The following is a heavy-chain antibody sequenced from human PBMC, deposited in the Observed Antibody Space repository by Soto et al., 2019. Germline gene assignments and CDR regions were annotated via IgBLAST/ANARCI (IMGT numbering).Heavy chain of an antibody. CDR1: GYTFTSYA. V-gene: IGHV1-3*05. D-gene: IGHD3-22*01. J-gene: IGHJ4*02. CDR2: INAGNGNT. CDR3: ARGSGPMIEWH. Sequence: QVQLVQSGAEEKKPGAPVKVSCKASGYTFTSYAMHWVRQAPGQRLEWMGWINAGNGNTKYSQKFQGRVTITRDTSASTAYMELSSLRSEDTAVYYCARGSGPMIEWHWGQGTLVTASS.